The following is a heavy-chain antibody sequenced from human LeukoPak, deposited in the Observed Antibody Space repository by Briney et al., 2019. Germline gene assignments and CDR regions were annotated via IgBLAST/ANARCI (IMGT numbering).Heavy chain of an antibody. D-gene: IGHD7-27*01. CDR3: ARDRAWGSYDC. CDR2: ISGSGGST. Sequence: TGGSLRLSCAASGFTFSSYAMSWVRQAPGKGLEWVSAISGSGGSTYYADSVKGRFTISRDNSKNTLYLQMNSLRAEDTAIYFCARDRAWGSYDCWGQGTLVIVSS. J-gene: IGHJ4*02. CDR1: GFTFSSYA. V-gene: IGHV3-23*01.